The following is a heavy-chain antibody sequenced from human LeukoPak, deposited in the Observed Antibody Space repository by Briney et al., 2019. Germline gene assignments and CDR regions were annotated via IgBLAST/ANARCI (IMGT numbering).Heavy chain of an antibody. CDR3: AKDSGSYRSILFSWFDP. Sequence: GGSLRLSCVASGFTFSTYSMNWVRQAPGKGLEWVSGISWNSGSIGYADSVKGRFTISRDNAKNSLYLQMNSLRAEDTALYYCAKDSGSYRSILFSWFDPWGQGTLVTVSS. D-gene: IGHD1-26*01. CDR2: ISWNSGSI. J-gene: IGHJ5*02. CDR1: GFTFSTYS. V-gene: IGHV3-9*01.